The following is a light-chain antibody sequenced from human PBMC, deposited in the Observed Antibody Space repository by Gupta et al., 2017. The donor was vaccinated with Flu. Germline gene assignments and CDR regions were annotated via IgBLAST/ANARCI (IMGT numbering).Light chain of an antibody. CDR2: KYD. Sequence: SYELTQPPSVSVSPGQTARLTCSGDALTYLHTYWYQHKPGQAPVMVIYKYDQRPSGIPERFSASSSGTTVTLTISGVQAEDEADYYCQAADSSGHYVFGGGTKVTVL. CDR3: QAADSSGHYV. CDR1: ALTYLH. V-gene: IGLV3-25*03. J-gene: IGLJ1*01.